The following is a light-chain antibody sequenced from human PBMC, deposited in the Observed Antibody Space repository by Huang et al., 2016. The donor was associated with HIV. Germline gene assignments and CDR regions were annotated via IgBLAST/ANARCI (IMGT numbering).Light chain of an antibody. J-gene: IGKJ2*01. CDR2: LGS. Sequence: DIVMTQSPLSLPVTPGEPASISCRSSQSLLHSNGYNYFNWYLQKPGQSPQLLIYLGSNRASGVPDRFSGSGSGTDFTLKISRVEADDVGVYYCMQALQTPWTFGQGTKLEI. CDR1: QSLLHSNGYNY. V-gene: IGKV2-28*01. CDR3: MQALQTPWT.